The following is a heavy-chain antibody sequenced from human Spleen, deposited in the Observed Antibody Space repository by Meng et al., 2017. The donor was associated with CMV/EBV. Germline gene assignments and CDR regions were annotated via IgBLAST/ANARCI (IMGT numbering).Heavy chain of an antibody. CDR1: GSSVSSGAFY. Sequence: SETLSLTCTVSGSSVSSGAFYWSWIRQSPAKGLEWIGYIYYSGNTNYNPSLQSRVTMSLDTSKSKFSLKLSSVTAADSAVYYCARAADVTVFGVDVGGQGTTVTVSS. J-gene: IGHJ6*02. V-gene: IGHV4-61*08. D-gene: IGHD3-3*01. CDR2: IYYSGNT. CDR3: ARAADVTVFGVDV.